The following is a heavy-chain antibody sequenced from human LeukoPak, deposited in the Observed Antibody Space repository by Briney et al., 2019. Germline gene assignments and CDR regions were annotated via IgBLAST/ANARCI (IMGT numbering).Heavy chain of an antibody. D-gene: IGHD2-2*01. Sequence: GGSLRLSCVASGFTFSSNEMNWVRQAPGKGLEWVSSISRNRSYIYYADSVKGRFTISRDIAKNSLYLQMNSLRAEDTAVYYCARISGVIVPAAFDYYFYYYMDVWGNGTTVTVSS. CDR1: GFTFSSNE. V-gene: IGHV3-21*01. CDR2: ISRNRSYI. CDR3: ARISGVIVPAAFDYYFYYYMDV. J-gene: IGHJ6*03.